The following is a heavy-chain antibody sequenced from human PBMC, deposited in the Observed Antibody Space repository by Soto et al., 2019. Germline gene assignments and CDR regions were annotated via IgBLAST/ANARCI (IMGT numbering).Heavy chain of an antibody. CDR3: ARIVSDCSGGSC. V-gene: IGHV3-30-3*01. CDR1: GFTFSSYA. Sequence: GGSLRLSCAASGFTFSSYAMHWVRQAPGKGLEWVALISYDGSNKYYADSVKGRFTISRDNSKNTLYLQMNSLRAEDTAVYYCARIVSDCSGGSCWGQGTLVTVSS. J-gene: IGHJ4*02. D-gene: IGHD2-15*01. CDR2: ISYDGSNK.